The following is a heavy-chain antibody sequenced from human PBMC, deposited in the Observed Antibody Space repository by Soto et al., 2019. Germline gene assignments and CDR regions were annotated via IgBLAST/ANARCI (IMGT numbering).Heavy chain of an antibody. CDR2: IWYDGSNK. D-gene: IGHD6-6*01. CDR3: ERAQEIAARQQHLDV. J-gene: IGHJ6*02. V-gene: IGHV3-33*01. CDR1: GLTFSRYG. Sequence: QVQLVESGGGVVQPGRSLRLSCAASGLTFSRYGMHWFRQCPGKGLEWVAVIWYDGSNKCYADSVKGRFSISRDNSKNKLYLEMNSLRVEDTAVYYCERAQEIAARQQHLDVWCQGTTVTVSS.